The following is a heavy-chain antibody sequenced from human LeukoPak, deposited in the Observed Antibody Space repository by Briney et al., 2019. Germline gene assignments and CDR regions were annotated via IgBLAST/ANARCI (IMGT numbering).Heavy chain of an antibody. CDR3: AKDGYCSGGACYSWHFDS. CDR1: GFTFTHFG. CDR2: IGREGNKK. Sequence: GGSLRLSCAAPGFTFTHFGMHWVRQAPGKGLGGGAFIGREGNKKYFADSVKGRLTISRDNSKNMLFLQVNSLRAEDTAVYYCAKDGYCSGGACYSWHFDSWGLGTLATVSS. V-gene: IGHV3-30*02. J-gene: IGHJ4*02. D-gene: IGHD2-15*01.